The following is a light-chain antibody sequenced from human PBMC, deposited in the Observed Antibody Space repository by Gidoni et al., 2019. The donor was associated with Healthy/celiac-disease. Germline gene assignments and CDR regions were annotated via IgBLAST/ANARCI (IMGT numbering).Light chain of an antibody. J-gene: IGKJ1*01. V-gene: IGKV2-28*01. CDR3: MQALQTPPA. CDR1: QSLLHSNGYNY. CDR2: LGS. Sequence: DIVMTQSTLSLPVTLGEPASISCRSSQSLLHSNGYNYLDWYLQKPGQSPQLLIYLGSNRASGVPDRFSGSGSGTDFTLKISRVEAEDVGVYYCMQALQTPPAFGQGTKVEIK.